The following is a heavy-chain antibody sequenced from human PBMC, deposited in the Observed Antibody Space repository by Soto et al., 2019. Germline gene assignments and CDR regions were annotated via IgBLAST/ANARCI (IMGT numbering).Heavy chain of an antibody. Sequence: PSETLSLTCIVSGGSVNSGRYHWNWIRQPPGKALEWVGYVYHSGTTNYNPSLKSRVAISVDTSKNQFSLKLSSVTAADTAVYYCARGGLMGSTVTRPYFDSWGQGTLVTVSS. CDR1: GGSVNSGRYH. CDR2: VYHSGTT. J-gene: IGHJ4*02. V-gene: IGHV4-61*01. D-gene: IGHD1-26*01. CDR3: ARGGLMGSTVTRPYFDS.